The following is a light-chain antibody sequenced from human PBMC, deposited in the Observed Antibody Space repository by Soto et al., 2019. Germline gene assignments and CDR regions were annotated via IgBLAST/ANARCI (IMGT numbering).Light chain of an antibody. CDR2: WAS. Sequence: DIVMTQSPDSLAVSLCERATMKCKSSQSVLYSSNNKNYLAWYQQKPGQPPKLLIYWASTRESGVPDRFSGSGSGTDFTLTISSLQAEDVAVYYCQQYYSTPKTFGQGTKVDIK. CDR1: QSVLYSSNNKNY. CDR3: QQYYSTPKT. J-gene: IGKJ1*01. V-gene: IGKV4-1*01.